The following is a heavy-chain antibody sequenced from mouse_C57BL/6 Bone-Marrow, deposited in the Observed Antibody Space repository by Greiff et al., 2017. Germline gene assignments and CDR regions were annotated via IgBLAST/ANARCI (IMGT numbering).Heavy chain of an antibody. CDR1: GYTFTSSG. V-gene: IGHV1-81*01. Sequence: QVQLKQSGAELARPGASVKLSCKASGYTFTSSGISWVKQRTGQGLEWIGEIYPRSGNTYYNEKFKGKATLTADKSSSTAYMELRSLTSEDSAVYFCARRGDYYAMDYWGQGTSVTVSS. CDR2: IYPRSGNT. CDR3: ARRGDYYAMDY. J-gene: IGHJ4*01.